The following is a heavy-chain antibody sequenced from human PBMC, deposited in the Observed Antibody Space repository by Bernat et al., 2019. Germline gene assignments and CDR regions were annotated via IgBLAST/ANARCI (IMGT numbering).Heavy chain of an antibody. Sequence: EVHVVESGGGLVQPGGSLRLSCSASRFSFSGFSMHWVRQAPGKGLEYVSAIGPDGVGTWYADSVKGRFTISRDKSKNTLYLQMTSLRPEDTALYYCVNDLHAVVFNWGQGAQVTVSS. J-gene: IGHJ4*02. CDR3: VNDLHAVVFN. V-gene: IGHV3-64D*08. D-gene: IGHD2-21*01. CDR1: RFSFSGFS. CDR2: IGPDGVGT.